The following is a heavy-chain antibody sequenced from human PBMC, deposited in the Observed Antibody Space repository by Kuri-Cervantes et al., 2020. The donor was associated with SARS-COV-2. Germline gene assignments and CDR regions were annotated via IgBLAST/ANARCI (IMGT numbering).Heavy chain of an antibody. CDR1: GGSISSSSYY. D-gene: IGHD3-3*01. V-gene: IGHV4-39*01. CDR3: ASFGARFLFDY. Sequence: ESLKISCTVSGGSISSSSYYWGWIRQPPGKGLEWIGSIYYSGSTYYNPSLKSRVTISVDTSKNQFSLKLSSVTAADTAVYYCASFGARFLFDYWGQGTLVTVSS. CDR2: IYYSGST. J-gene: IGHJ4*02.